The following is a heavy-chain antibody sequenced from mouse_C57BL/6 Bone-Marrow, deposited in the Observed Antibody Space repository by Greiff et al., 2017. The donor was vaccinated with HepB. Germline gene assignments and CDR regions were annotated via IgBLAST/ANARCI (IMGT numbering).Heavy chain of an antibody. V-gene: IGHV3-1*01. Sequence: DVKLVESGPGMVKPSQSLSLTCTVTGYSITSGYDWHWIRHFPGNKLEWMGYISYSGSTNYNPSLKSRISITHDTSKNHFFLKLNSVTTEDTATYYCARGDYYGSVFDYWGQGTTLTVSS. J-gene: IGHJ2*01. CDR3: ARGDYYGSVFDY. CDR1: GYSITSGYD. D-gene: IGHD1-1*01. CDR2: ISYSGST.